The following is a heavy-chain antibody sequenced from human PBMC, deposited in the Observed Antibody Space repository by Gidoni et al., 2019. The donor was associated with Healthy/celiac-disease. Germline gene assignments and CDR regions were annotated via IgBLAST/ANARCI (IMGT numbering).Heavy chain of an antibody. Sequence: EVQLVESGGGLVKPGGSLRLSCAASGFTFSNAWMSWVRQAPGKGLEWVGRIKSKTDGGTTDYAAPVKGRFTISRDDSKNTLYLQMNSLKTEDTAVYYCTTDGVPASSSWFGFALGWFDPWGQGTLVTVSS. CDR3: TTDGVPASSSWFGFALGWFDP. CDR2: IKSKTDGGTT. V-gene: IGHV3-15*01. CDR1: GFTFSNAW. J-gene: IGHJ5*02. D-gene: IGHD6-13*01.